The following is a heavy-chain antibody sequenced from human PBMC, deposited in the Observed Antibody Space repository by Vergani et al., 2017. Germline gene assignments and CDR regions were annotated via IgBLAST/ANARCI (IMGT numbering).Heavy chain of an antibody. V-gene: IGHV3-7*01. D-gene: IGHD3-3*01. CDR3: ARDSVKYYYDFWGGPH. CDR1: GFTFSSYW. CDR2: IKQDGSEE. Sequence: EVQLVESGGGLVQPGGSLRLSCAASGFTFSSYWMSWVRQAPGKGLEWVANIKQDGSEEYYVDSVRGRFTISRDNAKNSLYLQMNSLRVEYTAVYYCARDSVKYYYDFWGGPHWGLGTLVTVSS. J-gene: IGHJ4*02.